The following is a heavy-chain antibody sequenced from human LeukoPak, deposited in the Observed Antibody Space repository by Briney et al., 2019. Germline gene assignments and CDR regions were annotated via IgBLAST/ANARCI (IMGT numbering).Heavy chain of an antibody. J-gene: IGHJ4*02. CDR3: ASFRTGYSYYFDY. CDR1: GFTFSDYS. D-gene: IGHD3/OR15-3a*01. Sequence: GGSLRPSCAASGFTFSDYSMNWVRQTPGRGLEWVSSISPSGRSISYADSVKGRFTISRDNAKNSLYLQMSSLRAEDTAVYYCASFRTGYSYYFDYWGQGILVTVSS. V-gene: IGHV3-21*01. CDR2: ISPSGRSI.